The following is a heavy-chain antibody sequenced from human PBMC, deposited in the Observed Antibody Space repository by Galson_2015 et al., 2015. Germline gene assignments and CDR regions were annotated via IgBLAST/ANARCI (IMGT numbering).Heavy chain of an antibody. Sequence: TLSLTCTVSGGSFSSGNYFWSWIRQHPGKGLEWIAYIYYSGSTYYNPSLKSRLTISIDTSKNQFSLKLSSVTAADTAVYYCARGVGYDSSGSYPYWYFDLWGRGTLVPVSS. CDR3: ARGVGYDSSGSYPYWYFDL. D-gene: IGHD3-22*01. CDR2: IYYSGST. CDR1: GGSFSSGNYF. V-gene: IGHV4-31*03. J-gene: IGHJ2*01.